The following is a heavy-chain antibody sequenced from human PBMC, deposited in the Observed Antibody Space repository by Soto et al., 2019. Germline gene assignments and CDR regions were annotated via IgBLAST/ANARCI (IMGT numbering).Heavy chain of an antibody. Sequence: QVQLVQSGAEVKKPGSSVKVSCKASGGTFSSYTISWVRQAPGQGLEWMGRIIPILGIANYAQKFQGRVTINADKSTSTGYMELSSLRSEDTAVYYCARKGNGMDVWGQGTTVTVSS. J-gene: IGHJ6*02. CDR2: IIPILGIA. CDR1: GGTFSSYT. CDR3: ARKGNGMDV. V-gene: IGHV1-69*02.